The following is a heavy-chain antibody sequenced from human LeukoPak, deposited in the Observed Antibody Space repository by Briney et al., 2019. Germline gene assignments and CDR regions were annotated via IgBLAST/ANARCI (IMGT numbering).Heavy chain of an antibody. Sequence: SETLSLTCTVSGGSISSSSYYWGWIRQPPGKGLEWIGSIYYGGSTYYNPSLKSRVTISVDTSKNQFSLKLSSVTAADTAVYYCARRKGGSGLVDYWGQGTLVTVSS. CDR1: GGSISSSSYY. V-gene: IGHV4-39*01. CDR3: ARRKGGSGLVDY. D-gene: IGHD6-19*01. J-gene: IGHJ4*02. CDR2: IYYGGST.